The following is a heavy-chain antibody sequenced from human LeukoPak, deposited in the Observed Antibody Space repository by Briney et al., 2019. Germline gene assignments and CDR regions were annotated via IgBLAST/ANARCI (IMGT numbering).Heavy chain of an antibody. CDR3: ARHITMVNWFDP. J-gene: IGHJ5*02. D-gene: IGHD3-10*01. V-gene: IGHV4-39*07. CDR2: IYYSGST. CDR1: GGSISSSSYY. Sequence: SETLSLTCTVSGGSISSSSYYWGWIRQPPGKGLEWIGSIYYSGSTYYNPSLKSRVTISVDTSKNQFSLKLSSVTAADTAVYYCARHITMVNWFDPWGQGTLVTVSS.